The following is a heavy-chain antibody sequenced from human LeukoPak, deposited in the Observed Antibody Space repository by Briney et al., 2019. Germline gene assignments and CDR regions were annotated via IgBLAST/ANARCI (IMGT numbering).Heavy chain of an antibody. CDR1: EFTFSSYW. Sequence: GGSLRLSCAASEFTFSSYWMHWVRQAPGKGLVWVSRISGDGRSASYADSVKGRFTISRDNSKNTLYLQMNSLRAEDTAVYYCFRYFDYWGQGTLVTVSS. J-gene: IGHJ4*02. V-gene: IGHV3-74*01. CDR3: FRYFDY. CDR2: ISGDGRSA.